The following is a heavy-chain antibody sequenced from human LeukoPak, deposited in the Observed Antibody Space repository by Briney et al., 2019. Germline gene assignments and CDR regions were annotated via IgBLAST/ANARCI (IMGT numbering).Heavy chain of an antibody. CDR3: ARDLFPTYYYDSSGYYSDY. V-gene: IGHV1-46*01. D-gene: IGHD3-22*01. Sequence: ASVKVSCKASGYTFTSYYMHWVRQAPGQGLEWMGIINPSGGSTSYAQKFQGRVTMTRDTSTGTVYMELSSLRSEDTAVYYCARDLFPTYYYDSSGYYSDYWGQGTLVTVSS. CDR1: GYTFTSYY. J-gene: IGHJ4*02. CDR2: INPSGGST.